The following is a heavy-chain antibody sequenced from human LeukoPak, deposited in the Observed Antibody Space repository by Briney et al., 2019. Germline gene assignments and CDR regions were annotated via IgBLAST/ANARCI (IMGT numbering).Heavy chain of an antibody. CDR3: AKLVSTRDY. Sequence: GGALRLSFSTPVFTFSSYAISWVRQAPGKVLEMVSAISGSDGSTYYADSVKGRVTISRDNCKRPRYLQINSRRPGGTVVYYCAKLVSTRDYWGQGTLVTVSS. D-gene: IGHD2-15*01. J-gene: IGHJ4*02. CDR2: ISGSDGST. CDR1: VFTFSSYA. V-gene: IGHV3-23*01.